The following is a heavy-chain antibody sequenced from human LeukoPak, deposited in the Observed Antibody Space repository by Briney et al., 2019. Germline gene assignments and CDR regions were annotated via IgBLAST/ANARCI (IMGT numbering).Heavy chain of an antibody. CDR3: ARQFMRSHLEY. D-gene: IGHD3-16*01. CDR1: GGSISSSSYY. CDR2: IYCSVST. V-gene: IGHV4-39*01. J-gene: IGHJ4*02. Sequence: SETLSLTCTVSGGSISSSSYYWGWIRQPPGKGREWIGSIYCSVSTYYNPSLKSRVTISVDTSKNQFSLKLSSVTAADTAVYYCARQFMRSHLEYWGQGTLVTVSS.